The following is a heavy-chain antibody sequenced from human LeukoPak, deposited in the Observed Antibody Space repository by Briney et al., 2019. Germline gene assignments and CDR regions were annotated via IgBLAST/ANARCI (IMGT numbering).Heavy chain of an antibody. CDR1: GYSFTNYR. D-gene: IGHD3-10*01. V-gene: IGHV5-10-1*01. J-gene: IGHJ5*02. Sequence: GESLKISCKGSGYSFTNYRISWVRHMPGRGLEWMGWIDASDSYTNYSPSFQGHVTISADKSISTAYLQWSSLKASDTAMYYCARSTITMVRGVIISNWFGPWGQGTLVTVSS. CDR3: ARSTITMVRGVIISNWFGP. CDR2: IDASDSYT.